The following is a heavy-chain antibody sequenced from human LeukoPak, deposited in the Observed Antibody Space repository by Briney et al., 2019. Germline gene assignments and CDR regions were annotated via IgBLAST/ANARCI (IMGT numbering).Heavy chain of an antibody. J-gene: IGHJ4*02. CDR3: ARRLTGVDY. CDR1: GYTFTAYY. CDR2: INPNSGGT. Sequence: GASVEASCKASGYTFTAYYMNWARQAPGQGLEWMGWINPNSGGTNYAQKFQGRVTMTRDTSISTAYMELNRLTSDDTAVYYCARRLTGVDYWGQGTQVTVSS. D-gene: IGHD7-27*01. V-gene: IGHV1-2*02.